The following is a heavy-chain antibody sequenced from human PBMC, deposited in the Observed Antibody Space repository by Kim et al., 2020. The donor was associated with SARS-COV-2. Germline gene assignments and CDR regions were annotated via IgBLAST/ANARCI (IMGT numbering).Heavy chain of an antibody. Sequence: GGSLRLSCAASGFTFSDYSMNWVRQAPGKGLEWVSYIGSSSSTISYIGSSSSTMYYADSVKGRFTISRDNAKNSLYLQMNSLRDEDTAVYYCAISAGTYSGYSEYFQHWGQGTLVTVSS. D-gene: IGHD3-22*01. CDR3: AISAGTYSGYSEYFQH. J-gene: IGHJ1*01. CDR1: GFTFSDYS. V-gene: IGHV3-48*02. CDR2: IGSSSSTM.